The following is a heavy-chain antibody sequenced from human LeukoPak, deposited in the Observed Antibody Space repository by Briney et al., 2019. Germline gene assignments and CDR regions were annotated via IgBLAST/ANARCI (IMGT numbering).Heavy chain of an antibody. CDR1: GYSISSGYY. CDR3: ARGSYDFWSGYDQLFDY. D-gene: IGHD3-3*01. V-gene: IGHV4-38-2*01. J-gene: IGHJ4*02. Sequence: SEILSLTCAVSGYSISSGYYWGWIRQPPGKGLEWIGSIYHSGSTYYNPSLKSRVTISVDTSKNQFSLKLSSVTAADTAVYYCARGSYDFWSGYDQLFDYWGQGTLVTVSS. CDR2: IYHSGST.